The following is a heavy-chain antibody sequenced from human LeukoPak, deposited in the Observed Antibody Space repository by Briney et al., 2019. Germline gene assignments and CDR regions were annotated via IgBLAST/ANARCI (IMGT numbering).Heavy chain of an antibody. CDR2: IYYSGST. CDR3: ASDYYDSSGGLDY. D-gene: IGHD3-22*01. CDR1: GGSISSGDYY. V-gene: IGHV4-30-4*01. Sequence: SETLSLTCTVSGGSISSGDYYRSWIRQPPGKGLEWIGYIYYSGSTNYNPSLKSRVTISVDTSKNQFSLKLSSVTAADTAVYYCASDYYDSSGGLDYWGQGTLVTVSS. J-gene: IGHJ4*02.